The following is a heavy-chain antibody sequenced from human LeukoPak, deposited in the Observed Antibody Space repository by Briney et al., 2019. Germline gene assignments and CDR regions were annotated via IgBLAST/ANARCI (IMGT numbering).Heavy chain of an antibody. Sequence: ASVKVSCKASGYTFTSYGISWVRQSPGQGLEWMGWISAYNGNTNYAQKLQGRVTMTTDTSTSTAYMELRSLRSDDTAVYYCARGKAIAAAGSLDFDYWGQGTLVTVSS. CDR3: ARGKAIAAAGSLDFDY. CDR2: ISAYNGNT. CDR1: GYTFTSYG. D-gene: IGHD6-13*01. J-gene: IGHJ4*02. V-gene: IGHV1-18*01.